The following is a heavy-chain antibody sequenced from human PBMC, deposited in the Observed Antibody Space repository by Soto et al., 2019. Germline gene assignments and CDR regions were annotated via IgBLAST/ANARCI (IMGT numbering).Heavy chain of an antibody. Sequence: QVQLQQWGAGLLKPSETLSLTCGVFGGSFSGYYWTWIRQPPGKGLEWIGEIYHSGGTNYHPSLKSRVTISVDTSNNHFSLKLSSVTAADTAVYYCARGALVWFGAHYYYGMDVWGQGTTVTVSS. CDR2: IYHSGGT. CDR3: ARGALVWFGAHYYYGMDV. J-gene: IGHJ6*02. CDR1: GGSFSGYY. D-gene: IGHD3-10*01. V-gene: IGHV4-34*01.